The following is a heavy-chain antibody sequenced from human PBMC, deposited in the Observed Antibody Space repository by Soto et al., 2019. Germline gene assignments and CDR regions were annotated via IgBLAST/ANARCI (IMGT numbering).Heavy chain of an antibody. CDR2: IYYSGST. J-gene: IGHJ4*02. Sequence: SVTLSLTCSVSGGPISSSSYYWGWIRQPPGKGLEWIGSIYYSGSTYYNPSLKSRVTISVDTSKNQFSLKLSSVTAADTAVYYCARLLADTFGELGWGQGTLVTVS. CDR1: GGPISSSSYY. V-gene: IGHV4-39*01. D-gene: IGHD3-16*01. CDR3: ARLLADTFGELG.